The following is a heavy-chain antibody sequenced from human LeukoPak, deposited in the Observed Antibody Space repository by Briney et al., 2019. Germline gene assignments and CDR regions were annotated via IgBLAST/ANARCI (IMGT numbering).Heavy chain of an antibody. CDR2: IYYSGST. CDR3: ATGQSPDTFDY. CDR1: GGSISSGGNY. J-gene: IGHJ4*02. Sequence: PSETLSLTCTVSGGSISSGGNYWSWIRQHPGKGLEWIGYIYYSGSTYYNPSLKSRVTISVDTSKNQFSLKLSSVTAADAAVYYCATGQSPDTFDYWGQGTLVTVSS. V-gene: IGHV4-31*03. D-gene: IGHD7-27*01.